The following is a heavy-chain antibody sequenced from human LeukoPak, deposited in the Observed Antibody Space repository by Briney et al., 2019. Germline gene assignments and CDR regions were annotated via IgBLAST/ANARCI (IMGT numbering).Heavy chain of an antibody. Sequence: GGSLRLSCAASGFTFKNYWMSWVRQAPGKGLEWVANIKQDGSETYYVDSVKGRFTISRDNAKNSLFLQMNSLRAEDTAVYYCARDRPLAGDNYWGQGTLVTVSS. D-gene: IGHD7-27*01. CDR2: IKQDGSET. CDR1: GFTFKNYW. V-gene: IGHV3-7*01. J-gene: IGHJ4*02. CDR3: ARDRPLAGDNY.